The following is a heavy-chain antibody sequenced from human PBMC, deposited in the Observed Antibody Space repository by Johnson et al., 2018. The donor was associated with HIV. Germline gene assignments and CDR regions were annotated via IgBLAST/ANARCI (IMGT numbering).Heavy chain of an antibody. CDR2: IKQDGSEK. CDR3: VCLRVSLSAFDS. Sequence: VQLVESGGGVVQPGGSLRLSCAASGFTFSDYGIHWVRQVPGKGLEWVANIKQDGSEKYYVDSVKGRFTISRDNAKNSLYLHMNSLRAEDTAVYYCVCLRVSLSAFDSWGQGTMVTVSS. V-gene: IGHV3-7*01. J-gene: IGHJ3*02. CDR1: GFTFSDYG. D-gene: IGHD2-21*01.